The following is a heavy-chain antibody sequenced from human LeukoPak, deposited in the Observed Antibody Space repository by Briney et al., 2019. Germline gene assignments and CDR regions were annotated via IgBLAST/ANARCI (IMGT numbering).Heavy chain of an antibody. D-gene: IGHD1-26*01. CDR2: IRYDGSDK. Sequence: GGSLRLSCAASGFTFSSYAMSWVRQAPGKGLEWVTYIRYDGSDKYYIDSVKDRFTISRDISKNTLYLQMNNLRAEDTAVYYCARSPRWDLVFDSWGQGTLVTVSS. CDR3: ARSPRWDLVFDS. CDR1: GFTFSSYA. V-gene: IGHV3-30*10. J-gene: IGHJ4*02.